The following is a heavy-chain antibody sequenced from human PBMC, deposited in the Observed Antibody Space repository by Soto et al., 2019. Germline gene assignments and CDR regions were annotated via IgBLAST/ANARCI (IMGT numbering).Heavy chain of an antibody. CDR2: SSYNGGT. D-gene: IGHD1-1*01. CDR1: ADSSTISNSY. J-gene: IGHJ4*02. V-gene: IGHV4-39*01. CDR3: AGHRIEVVWRGFDF. Sequence: SETLSLTCTVSADSSTISNSYWGWLRQPPGKGLQWIGSSSYNGGTFYNPSLKGRVAISVDTSKKQSSLQVTSVTAADTAVYYCAGHRIEVVWRGFDFWGQGSPVTVSS.